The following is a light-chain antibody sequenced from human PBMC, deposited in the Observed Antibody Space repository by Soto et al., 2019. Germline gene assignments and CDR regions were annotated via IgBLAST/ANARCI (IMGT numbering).Light chain of an antibody. Sequence: DIQMTQSPSTLSAFVGDRVTITSRASQTISNLLAWYQQKPGRAPKLLIYKASNLESGVPSRFSGSGSGTEFTLTFSSLQPDDFATYYCQQYKSFPYTFGHGTKLDI. CDR2: KAS. CDR3: QQYKSFPYT. J-gene: IGKJ2*01. V-gene: IGKV1-5*03. CDR1: QTISNL.